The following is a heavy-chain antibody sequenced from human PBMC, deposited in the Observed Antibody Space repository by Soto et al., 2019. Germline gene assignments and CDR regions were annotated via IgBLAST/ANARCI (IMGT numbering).Heavy chain of an antibody. CDR1: GFTFSSYS. CDR2: ISSSSSTI. J-gene: IGHJ4*02. Sequence: GGSLRLSCAASGFTFSSYSMNWVRQAPGKGLEWVSYISSSSSTIYYADSVKGRFTISRDNAKNSLYLQMNSLRAEDTAVYYCAIESGITGTEDDFDYWGQGTLVTVSS. D-gene: IGHD1-7*01. CDR3: AIESGITGTEDDFDY. V-gene: IGHV3-48*04.